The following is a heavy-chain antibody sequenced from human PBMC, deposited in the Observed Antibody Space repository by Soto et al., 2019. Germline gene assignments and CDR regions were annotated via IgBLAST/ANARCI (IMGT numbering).Heavy chain of an antibody. CDR2: ISGNSGGSTTI. Sequence: GGSLRLSCAASGFTFSAYSMNWVRQAPGKGLEWISYISGNSGGSTTIYYTDSVKGRFTISRDSAKRSLYLQMNSLRDEDTAVYYCARGPAATAFYLDHWGQGTLVTVSS. D-gene: IGHD6-25*01. J-gene: IGHJ4*02. CDR3: ARGPAATAFYLDH. V-gene: IGHV3-48*02. CDR1: GFTFSAYS.